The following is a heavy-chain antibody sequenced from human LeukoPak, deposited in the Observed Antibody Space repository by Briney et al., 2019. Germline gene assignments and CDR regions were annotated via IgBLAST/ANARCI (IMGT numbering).Heavy chain of an antibody. J-gene: IGHJ4*02. V-gene: IGHV3-33*06. D-gene: IGHD3-10*01. CDR3: AKDRVLEAPPRSLCDY. Sequence: GGSLRLSCAASGFTFSSYGMHWVRQAPGKGLEWVAVIWYDGSNKYYADSVKGRFTISRDNSKNTLYLQMNSPRAEDTAVYYCAKDRVLEAPPRSLCDYWGQGTLVTVSS. CDR1: GFTFSSYG. CDR2: IWYDGSNK.